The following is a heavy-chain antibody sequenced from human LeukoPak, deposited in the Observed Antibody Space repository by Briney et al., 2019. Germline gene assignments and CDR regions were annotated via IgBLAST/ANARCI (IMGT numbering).Heavy chain of an antibody. D-gene: IGHD6-6*01. CDR3: VKASSSSPQYNWFDA. J-gene: IGHJ5*02. V-gene: IGHV3-23*01. CDR1: GFTFSTYA. Sequence: GGSLRLSCAASGFTFSTYAMSWVRQAPGKGLEWVSVVSGTGGRAYYADSVKGRFTISRDNSKNTLYLQMNSLRAEDTALYYCVKASSSSPQYNWFDARGQGTLVTVSS. CDR2: VSGTGGRA.